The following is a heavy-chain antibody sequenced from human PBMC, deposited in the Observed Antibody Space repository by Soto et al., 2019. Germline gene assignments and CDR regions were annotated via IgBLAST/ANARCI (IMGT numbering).Heavy chain of an antibody. CDR3: ARSGYSYDELDY. Sequence: PSETLSLTCAVSGGSISSGGYSWSWIRQPPGKGLEWIGYIYHSGSTYYNPSLKSRVTISVDRSKNQFSLKLSSVTAADTAVYYCARSGYSYDELDYWGQGTLVTVS. CDR1: GGSISSGGYS. J-gene: IGHJ4*02. CDR2: IYHSGST. V-gene: IGHV4-30-2*01. D-gene: IGHD5-18*01.